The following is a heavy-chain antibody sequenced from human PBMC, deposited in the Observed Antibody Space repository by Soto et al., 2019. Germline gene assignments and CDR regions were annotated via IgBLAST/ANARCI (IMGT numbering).Heavy chain of an antibody. Sequence: GGSLRLSCAASGFTFSSYSMKWVRQAPGKGLEWVSSISSSGTNIDYTDSVKGRFTISRDNAKNSLYLQMNSLRAEDTAVYYCYTRTPVNDFWRGYDFDYWGQGTLVTVSS. V-gene: IGHV3-21*01. CDR3: YTRTPVNDFWRGYDFDY. J-gene: IGHJ4*02. D-gene: IGHD3-3*01. CDR1: GFTFSSYS. CDR2: ISSSGTNI.